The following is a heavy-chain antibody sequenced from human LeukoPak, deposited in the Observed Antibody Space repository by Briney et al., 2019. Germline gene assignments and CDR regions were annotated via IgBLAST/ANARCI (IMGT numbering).Heavy chain of an antibody. CDR2: INPSGGST. Sequence: ASVKVSCKASGYTFTSYYMHWVRQAPGQGLEWMGIINPSGGSTSYAQKFQGRVTMTEDTSTDTAYMELSSLRSEDTAVYYCATRGIAVAGLSWGQGTLVTVSS. V-gene: IGHV1-46*01. D-gene: IGHD6-19*01. CDR3: ATRGIAVAGLS. CDR1: GYTFTSYY. J-gene: IGHJ5*02.